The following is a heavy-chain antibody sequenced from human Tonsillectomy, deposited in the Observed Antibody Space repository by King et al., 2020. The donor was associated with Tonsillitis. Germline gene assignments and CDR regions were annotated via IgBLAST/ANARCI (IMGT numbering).Heavy chain of an antibody. CDR1: GGSFSGYF. Sequence: VQLQQWGAGLLKPSETLSLTCGVSGGSFSGYFWSWIRQAPGKGLQWIGESNHRGSTDDNPSFRGRVSMSVDTSKNQFSLKLTSVTAADTAVYYCARRAVSMITSGGILGHFDYSGQGTLVTVSS. D-gene: IGHD3-16*02. V-gene: IGHV4-34*01. CDR2: SNHRGST. J-gene: IGHJ4*02. CDR3: ARRAVSMITSGGILGHFDY.